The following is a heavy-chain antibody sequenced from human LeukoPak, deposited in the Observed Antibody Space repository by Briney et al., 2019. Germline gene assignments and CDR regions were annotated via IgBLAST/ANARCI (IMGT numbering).Heavy chain of an antibody. CDR2: IWYDGSNK. J-gene: IGHJ4*02. CDR1: GFTFSSYG. Sequence: GRSLRLSCAASGFTFSSYGMHWVRQAPGKGLEWVAVIWYDGSNKYYADSVKGRFTISRDNSKNTLYLQMNSLRAEDTAVYYCAKDKEWLTYFDYWGQGTLVTGSS. CDR3: AKDKEWLTYFDY. D-gene: IGHD3-3*01. V-gene: IGHV3-33*06.